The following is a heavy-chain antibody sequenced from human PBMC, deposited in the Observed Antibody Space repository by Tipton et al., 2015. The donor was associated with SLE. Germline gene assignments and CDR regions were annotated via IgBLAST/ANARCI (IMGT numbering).Heavy chain of an antibody. Sequence: SLRLSCAASGFTFKTYAMHWVRQAPGKGLEWAAIISYDESNKQYGESVKGRFSISRDNSKNMLYLQMSSLRPEDTAVYYCARVGDDLFSYHYMDVWGKGATVIVSS. V-gene: IGHV3-30*03. J-gene: IGHJ6*03. CDR1: GFTFKTYA. D-gene: IGHD2-21*01. CDR2: ISYDESNK. CDR3: ARVGDDLFSYHYMDV.